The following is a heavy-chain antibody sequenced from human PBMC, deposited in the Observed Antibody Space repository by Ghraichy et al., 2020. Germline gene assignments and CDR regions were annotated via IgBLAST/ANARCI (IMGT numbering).Heavy chain of an antibody. V-gene: IGHV6-1*01. CDR1: GDSVSGNSAA. J-gene: IGHJ4*02. D-gene: IGHD1-1*01. CDR3: ARWVHDAGYFDS. Sequence: SQTLSLTCAISGDSVSGNSAAWNWIRQSPSRGLEWLGRTYYRSKWYNQYAVSLKSRITIRADTSTNHVSLQLNSVTPEDAAVYFCARWVHDAGYFDSWGQGTLVTVSS. CDR2: TYYRSKWYN.